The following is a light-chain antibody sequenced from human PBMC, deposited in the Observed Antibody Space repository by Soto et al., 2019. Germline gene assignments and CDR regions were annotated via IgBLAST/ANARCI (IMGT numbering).Light chain of an antibody. Sequence: HSALTQPASGSGAPGGCLPIFSNGNSTVVGRYNYVSWYQQHPGKAPKLMVYDVSNRPSWVSNRFSGSKSGITASLTISGLQAEDEADYYCTSYTSDSTYVFGTGTKVTVL. CDR2: DVS. CDR1: STVVGRYNY. CDR3: TSYTSDSTYV. V-gene: IGLV2-14*01. J-gene: IGLJ1*01.